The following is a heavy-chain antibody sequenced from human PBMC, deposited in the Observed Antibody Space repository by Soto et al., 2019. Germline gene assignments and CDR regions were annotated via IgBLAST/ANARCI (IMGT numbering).Heavy chain of an antibody. Sequence: GGSLRLSXAASGFTFGSYWMNWVRQAPGKGLVWVSRIDSDGSSTTYADSVKGRFTTSRGNAKNTLYLQMSSLRVEDTAVYYCARGRPYGMDVWGQGTTVTVSS. CDR3: ARGRPYGMDV. V-gene: IGHV3-74*01. CDR1: GFTFGSYW. J-gene: IGHJ6*02. CDR2: IDSDGSST.